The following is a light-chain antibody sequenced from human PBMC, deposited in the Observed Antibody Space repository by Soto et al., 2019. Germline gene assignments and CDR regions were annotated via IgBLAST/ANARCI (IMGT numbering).Light chain of an antibody. CDR2: GNI. V-gene: IGLV1-40*01. CDR1: SSNIGAGYH. Sequence: QSVLTQPPSVSGAPGQRVTISCTGSSSNIGAGYHVHWYQQLPGAAPKLLIYGNINRPSGVPDRFSGSKSGTSASLAITGLQAEDEADDYCQSYDTSLSGVVFGGGTKLTVL. J-gene: IGLJ2*01. CDR3: QSYDTSLSGVV.